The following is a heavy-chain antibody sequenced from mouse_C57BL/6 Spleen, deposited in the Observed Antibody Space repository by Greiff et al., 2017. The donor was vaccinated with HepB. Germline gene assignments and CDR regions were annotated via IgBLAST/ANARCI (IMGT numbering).Heavy chain of an antibody. CDR2: IDPSDSYT. J-gene: IGHJ2*01. Sequence: QVQLQQPGAELVRPGTSVKLSCKASGNTFTSYWMHWVKQRPGQGLEWIGVIDPSDSYTNYNQKFKGKATLTVDTSSSTAYMQLSSLTSEDSAVYYCARRDGSRFDYWGQGTTLTVSS. V-gene: IGHV1-59*01. D-gene: IGHD1-1*01. CDR3: ARRDGSRFDY. CDR1: GNTFTSYW.